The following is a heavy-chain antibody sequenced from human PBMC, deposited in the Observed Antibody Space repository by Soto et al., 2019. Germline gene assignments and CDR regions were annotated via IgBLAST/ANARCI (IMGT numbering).Heavy chain of an antibody. V-gene: IGHV3-30*18. J-gene: IGHJ6*02. CDR1: GFTFSTHG. CDR2: TSYDGTNK. Sequence: GGSLRLSCEVSGFTFSTHGMHWVRQAPGKGLEWVAGTSYDGTNKYYARSVQGRFTTSRENSMKTLYLQMNSLRTEDTAVYYCAKDLSGARWYYDALDVWGQGTTVTVSS. CDR3: AKDLSGARWYYDALDV. D-gene: IGHD2-15*01.